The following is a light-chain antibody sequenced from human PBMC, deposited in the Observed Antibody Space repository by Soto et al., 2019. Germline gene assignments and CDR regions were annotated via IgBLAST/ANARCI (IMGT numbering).Light chain of an antibody. Sequence: QAVVTQEPSLTVSPGGTVTLTCGSSTGAVTSGHYPYWFQQKPGQAPRTLVYNTSDQHSWAPARFSGSLLGGKAALTLSGAQPEDEAEYYCLLSYSGARVFGGGTKLTVL. V-gene: IGLV7-46*01. CDR3: LLSYSGARV. CDR1: TGAVTSGHY. CDR2: NTS. J-gene: IGLJ3*02.